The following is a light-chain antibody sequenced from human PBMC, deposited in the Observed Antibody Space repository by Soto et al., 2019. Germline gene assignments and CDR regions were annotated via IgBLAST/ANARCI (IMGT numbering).Light chain of an antibody. CDR3: QQSYSSPLT. CDR1: QSISNY. CDR2: GAS. Sequence: DIQMTQSPSSLSASVGDRVTITCRASQSISNYLNWYQQKPGKAPKLLIYGASNLQSGVPSRFSGSGAWTDFTLTISSLQPEDFATFYCQQSYSSPLTFGGGTKVEIK. J-gene: IGKJ4*01. V-gene: IGKV1-39*01.